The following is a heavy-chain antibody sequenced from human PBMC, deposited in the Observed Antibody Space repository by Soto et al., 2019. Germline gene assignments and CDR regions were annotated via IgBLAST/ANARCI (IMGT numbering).Heavy chain of an antibody. CDR1: GFTLSSYA. CDR2: ISGSDDST. D-gene: IGHD2-2*01. Sequence: EVQLLESGGGLVQPGGSLRLTCAVYGFTLSSYAMNWVRQAPGKGLEWVSGISGSDDSTRYADSAKGRFTIYRDNSKNTLYLQMNSLRVEDTAVYYCAKGKPGVILAVPLDCWGQGSLVTVSS. J-gene: IGHJ4*02. V-gene: IGHV3-23*01. CDR3: AKGKPGVILAVPLDC.